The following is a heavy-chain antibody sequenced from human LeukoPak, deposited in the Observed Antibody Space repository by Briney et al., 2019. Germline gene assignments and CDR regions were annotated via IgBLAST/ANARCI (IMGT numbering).Heavy chain of an antibody. J-gene: IGHJ4*02. CDR1: GYTFTSYY. CDR2: IYPSGGST. CDR3: VRARSWIDY. V-gene: IGHV1-46*01. Sequence: GASVKVSCKASGYTFTSYYMHWVRQAPGQEGEWVGVIYPSGGSTNNAQKFQGRGTLTRDTSPRTVSIELSRLRSEDTAACYCVRARSWIDYWGQGTLLSASS.